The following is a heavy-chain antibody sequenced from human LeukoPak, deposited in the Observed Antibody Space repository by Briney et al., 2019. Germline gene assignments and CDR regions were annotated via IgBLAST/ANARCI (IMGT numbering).Heavy chain of an antibody. D-gene: IGHD2-15*01. CDR1: GYTFTDYY. V-gene: IGHV1-2*02. CDR2: INPNSGGT. Sequence: GASVKVSCKASGYTFTDYYMHWVRQAPGQGLEWMGWINPNSGGTNYAQKFQGRVTMTRDTSISTAYMELSRLRSDDTAVYYCAKDSGYCSGGSCYLDWFDPWGQGTLVTVSS. CDR3: AKDSGYCSGGSCYLDWFDP. J-gene: IGHJ5*02.